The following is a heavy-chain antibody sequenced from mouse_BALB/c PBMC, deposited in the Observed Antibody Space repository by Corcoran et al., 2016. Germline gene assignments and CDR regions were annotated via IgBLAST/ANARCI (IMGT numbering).Heavy chain of an antibody. V-gene: IGHV1S136*01. J-gene: IGHJ3*01. CDR2: INPYNDGT. D-gene: IGHD2-4*01. Sequence: EVQLQQSRPELVKPGASVKMSCKASGYTFTSYVMHWVKQKPGQGLEWIGYINPYNDGTKYNEKFKGKATLTSDKSSSTAYMELSSLTSEDSAVYYCARGWDYVPFAYWGQGTLVTVSA. CDR1: GYTFTSYV. CDR3: ARGWDYVPFAY.